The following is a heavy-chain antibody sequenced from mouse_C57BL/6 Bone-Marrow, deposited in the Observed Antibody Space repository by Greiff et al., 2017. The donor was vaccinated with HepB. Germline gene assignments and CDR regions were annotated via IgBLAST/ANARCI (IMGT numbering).Heavy chain of an antibody. V-gene: IGHV2-6*01. CDR2: IWGVGST. J-gene: IGHJ3*01. CDR3: ASDYYGSSYAWFAY. CDR1: GFSLTSYG. D-gene: IGHD1-1*01. Sequence: VQLQQSGPGLVAPSQSLSITCTVSGFSLTSYGVDWVRQSPGKGLEWLGVIWGVGSTNYNSALKSRLSISKDNSKSQVFLKMNSLQTDDTAMYYCASDYYGSSYAWFAYWGQGTLVTVSA.